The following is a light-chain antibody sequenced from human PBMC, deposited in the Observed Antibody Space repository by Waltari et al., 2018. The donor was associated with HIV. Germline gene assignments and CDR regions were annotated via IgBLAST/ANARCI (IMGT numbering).Light chain of an antibody. J-gene: IGLJ3*02. CDR1: ISDVGGYNY. Sequence: QSALTQPPSASGSPGQSVTISCTGTISDVGGYNYVSWYQQHPGKAPKYIIYDVIKRPSGVPDRFSGSKSGNTASLTFSGLQAEDEADYYCSSYAGSNWVFGGGTKLTVL. CDR2: DVI. V-gene: IGLV2-8*01. CDR3: SSYAGSNWV.